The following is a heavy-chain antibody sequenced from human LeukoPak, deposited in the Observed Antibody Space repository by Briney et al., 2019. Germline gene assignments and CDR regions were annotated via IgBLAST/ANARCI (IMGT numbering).Heavy chain of an antibody. D-gene: IGHD5-12*01. V-gene: IGHV4-39*01. CDR3: ARFNSGYAVDAFDI. CDR1: GGSISSSSYY. J-gene: IGHJ3*02. CDR2: IYYSGST. Sequence: PSETLSLTCTVSGGSISSSSYYWGWIRQPPGKGLEWIGSIYYSGSTYYNPSLKSRVTISVDTSKNQFSLKLSPVTAADTAVYYCARFNSGYAVDAFDIWGQGTMVTVSS.